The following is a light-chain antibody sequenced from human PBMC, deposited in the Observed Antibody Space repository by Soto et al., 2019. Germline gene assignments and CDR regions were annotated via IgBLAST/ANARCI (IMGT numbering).Light chain of an antibody. CDR2: VGSDGSH. CDR1: SGHSTFA. Sequence: QSVLTQSPSASASLGASVKLTCTLSSGHSTFAIAWHQQQPEKGPRYLMKVGSDGSHIRGDGIPDRFSGSSSGAERYLTISSLQSEDEADYYCQTWGTDNRVFGGGTKVTAL. J-gene: IGLJ3*02. V-gene: IGLV4-69*01. CDR3: QTWGTDNRV.